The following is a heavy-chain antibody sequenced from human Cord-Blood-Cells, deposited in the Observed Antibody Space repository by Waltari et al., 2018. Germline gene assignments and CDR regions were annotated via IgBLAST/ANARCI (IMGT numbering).Heavy chain of an antibody. J-gene: IGHJ3*02. CDR3: AREATGDAFDI. V-gene: IGHV3-13*01. CDR2: IGTAGDT. D-gene: IGHD1-1*01. CDR1: GFTFSSYD. Sequence: EVQLVESGRGLVQPGGSLRLCCAASGFTFSSYDINWVRQATGKGLELVSAIGTAGDTYYPGSVKGRFTISRENAKNSLYLQMNSLRAGDTAVYYCAREATGDAFDIWGQGTMVTVSS.